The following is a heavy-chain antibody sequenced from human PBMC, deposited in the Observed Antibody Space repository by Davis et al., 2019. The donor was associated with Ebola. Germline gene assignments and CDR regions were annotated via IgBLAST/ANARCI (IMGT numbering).Heavy chain of an antibody. CDR2: IYYSGST. J-gene: IGHJ5*02. CDR1: GRSISSYY. D-gene: IGHD6-19*01. Sequence: SETLSLTCTVSGRSISSYYWRWIRQPPGKGLEWRGYIYYSGSTNYNPSLKSRVTISVDTSKNQFSMKLSSVTAADTAVYYCARFILCQWRWFDPLGQGTLVTVSS. CDR3: ARFILCQWRWFDP. V-gene: IGHV4-59*12.